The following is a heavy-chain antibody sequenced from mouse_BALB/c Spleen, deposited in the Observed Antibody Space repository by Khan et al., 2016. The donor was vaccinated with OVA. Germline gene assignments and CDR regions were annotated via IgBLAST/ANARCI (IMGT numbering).Heavy chain of an antibody. CDR2: INPDSSTI. D-gene: IGHD2-14*01. CDR3: ARPDRYDGRAWFAY. CDR1: GFAFSRYW. J-gene: IGHJ3*01. Sequence: EVKLEESGGGLVQPGGSLKLSCAASGFAFSRYWMSWVRQAPGKGLEWIGEINPDSSTINYTPSLKDKFIISRDNAKNTLYLQMSKVRSEDTALYYCARPDRYDGRAWFAYWGQGTLVTVSA. V-gene: IGHV4-1*02.